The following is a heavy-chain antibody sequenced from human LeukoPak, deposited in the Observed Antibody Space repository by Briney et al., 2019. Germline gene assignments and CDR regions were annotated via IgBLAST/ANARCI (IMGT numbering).Heavy chain of an antibody. CDR1: GGSFSGYY. Sequence: PSETLSLTCAVYGGSFSGYYWSWIRQPPGKGLEWIGEINHSGSTNYNPSLKSRVTISVDTSKNQFSLKLSSVTAADTAVYYCEKLCYDSSKNRPLGESAVFDIWGQGTMVTVSS. CDR3: EKLCYDSSKNRPLGESAVFDI. J-gene: IGHJ3*02. V-gene: IGHV4-34*01. D-gene: IGHD3-22*01. CDR2: INHSGST.